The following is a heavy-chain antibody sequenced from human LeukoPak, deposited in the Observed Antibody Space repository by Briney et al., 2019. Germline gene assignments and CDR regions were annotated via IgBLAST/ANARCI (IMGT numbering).Heavy chain of an antibody. D-gene: IGHD6-13*01. CDR1: GGSISSSSYY. Sequence: SETLSLTCTVSGGSISSSSYYWGWIRQPPGKGLEWIGSIYYSGSTYYNPSLKSRITITVDTAKNKFSLKLSSVAAADTAVYYCARVRSSSWSYYYYYYMDVWGKGTTVTVSS. V-gene: IGHV4-39*07. CDR3: ARVRSSSWSYYYYYYMDV. CDR2: IYYSGST. J-gene: IGHJ6*03.